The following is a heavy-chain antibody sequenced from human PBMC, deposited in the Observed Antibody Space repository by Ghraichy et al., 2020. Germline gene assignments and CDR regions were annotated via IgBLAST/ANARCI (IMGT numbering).Heavy chain of an antibody. V-gene: IGHV4-38-2*02. CDR1: GYSINSGYY. D-gene: IGHD2/OR15-2a*01. CDR3: ARTLMPAIVIVFDY. Sequence: SETLSLTCTVSGYSINSGYYWGWIRQPPGKGLEWIGSIYHSGNTYYNPSLKSRVTISVDTSKNQFSLKLSSVTGADTAVYYCARTLMPAIVIVFDYWGQGTLVIVSS. J-gene: IGHJ4*02. CDR2: IYHSGNT.